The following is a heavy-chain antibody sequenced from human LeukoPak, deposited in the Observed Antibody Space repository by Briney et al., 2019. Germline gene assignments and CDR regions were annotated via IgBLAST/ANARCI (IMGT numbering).Heavy chain of an antibody. J-gene: IGHJ4*02. D-gene: IGHD4/OR15-4a*01. CDR3: ARDEVYGEQYYFDY. CDR2: ISSSSTYI. Sequence: PGGSLRLSCAASGFTFSTYTMNWVRQAPGKGLEWVSSISSSSTYIYYADSVKGRFTISRDNAKKSLYLQMNSLRAEDKAVYYCARDEVYGEQYYFDYWGQGTLVTVSS. CDR1: GFTFSTYT. V-gene: IGHV3-21*01.